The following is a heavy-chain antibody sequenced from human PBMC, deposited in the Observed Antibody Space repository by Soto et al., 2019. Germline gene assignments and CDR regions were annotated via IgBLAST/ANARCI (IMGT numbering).Heavy chain of an antibody. CDR2: IYYSGST. V-gene: IGHV4-59*08. CDR1: GGSISSYY. Sequence: QVQLQESGPGLVKPSETLSLTCTVSGGSISSYYWCWIRQPPGKGLEWIGYIYYSGSTNYNPTLKSRVTISVDTSKNPFSLKLSSVTAADTAVYYCARGMYYDSHEGAFDIWGQGTMVTVSS. CDR3: ARGMYYDSHEGAFDI. D-gene: IGHD3-3*01. J-gene: IGHJ3*02.